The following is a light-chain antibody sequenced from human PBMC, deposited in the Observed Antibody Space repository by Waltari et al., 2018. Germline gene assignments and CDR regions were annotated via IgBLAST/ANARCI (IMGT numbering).Light chain of an antibody. CDR1: QTILYRSNNKNC. CDR3: QQYFSPLPYT. J-gene: IGKJ2*01. V-gene: IGKV4-1*01. CDR2: WAS. Sequence: DVVMTQSPDSLAVSLGERATINCKSSQTILYRSNNKNCLAWYQQKPGQHPKLLIYWASTRESGVPDRFSGSGSGTDFTLTISSLQPEDVAVYYCQQYFSPLPYTVGQGTKLEI.